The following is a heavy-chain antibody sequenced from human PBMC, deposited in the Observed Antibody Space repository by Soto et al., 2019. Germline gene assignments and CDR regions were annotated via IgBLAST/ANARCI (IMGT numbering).Heavy chain of an antibody. V-gene: IGHV4-39*01. Sequence: PSETLSLTCTVSVGSISSSSYYLGWIRQPPGKGLEWIGSIYYSWSTYYNPSLKSRVTISLDTSKNQFSLKLSSVTSSDTAVYYGARHVSGSYSYFESWGQGTLVTVSS. CDR3: ARHVSGSYSYFES. CDR2: IYYSWST. CDR1: VGSISSSSYY. J-gene: IGHJ4*02. D-gene: IGHD1-26*01.